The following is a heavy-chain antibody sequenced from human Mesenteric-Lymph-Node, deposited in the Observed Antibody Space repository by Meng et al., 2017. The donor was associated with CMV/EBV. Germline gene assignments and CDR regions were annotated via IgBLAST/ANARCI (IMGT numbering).Heavy chain of an antibody. CDR1: GGTIMSYG. CDR3: ARADSSSWIFDY. J-gene: IGHJ4*02. CDR2: IYYSGST. V-gene: IGHV4-59*01. D-gene: IGHD6-13*01. Sequence: FTVSGGTIMSYGWGWIRQPPGKGLAWIGYIYYSGSTDYNPSLKSRVTISVDTSKKQFSLKLSSVTAADTAVYYCARADSSSWIFDYWGQGTLVTVSS.